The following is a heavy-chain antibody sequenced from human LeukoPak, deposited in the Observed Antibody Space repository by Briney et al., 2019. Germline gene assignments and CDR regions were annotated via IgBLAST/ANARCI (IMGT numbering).Heavy chain of an antibody. D-gene: IGHD5-24*01. Sequence: GESLRLSCEASGFTFGRYSMNWVRQAPGKGLEWVASISDDSSHVYFGESVKGRFSISRDNAKNSLYLQMNSLRAEDTSIYYCARDLRAQLDGYSPPYHFDHWGQGTLVTVSS. CDR1: GFTFGRYS. CDR3: ARDLRAQLDGYSPPYHFDH. CDR2: ISDDSSHV. V-gene: IGHV3-21*01. J-gene: IGHJ4*02.